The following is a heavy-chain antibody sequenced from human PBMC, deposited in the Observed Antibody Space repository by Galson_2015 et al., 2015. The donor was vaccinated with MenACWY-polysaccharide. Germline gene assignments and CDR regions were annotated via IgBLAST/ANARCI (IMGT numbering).Heavy chain of an antibody. CDR1: GLTFSSSW. J-gene: IGHJ5*02. CDR2: IKPDRSEK. D-gene: IGHD2-15*01. CDR3: TKAGAKYCRGSSCYFNWFDP. V-gene: IGHV3-7*01. Sequence: SLRLSCAASGLTFSSSWMNWVRQAPGKGLEWVASIKPDRSEKYYVDSVKGRFSISRDNAKNSLYLQMNSLRAEDTAVYYCTKAGAKYCRGSSCYFNWFDPWGQGTLVTVSS.